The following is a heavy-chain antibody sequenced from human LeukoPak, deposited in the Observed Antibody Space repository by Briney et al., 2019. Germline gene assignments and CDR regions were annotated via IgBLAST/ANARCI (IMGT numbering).Heavy chain of an antibody. CDR3: TRGPSYHSKWVGGMWFDP. Sequence: ASVKVSCKASGYTFTSYAMHWVRQAPGQRFEWMGWINAGNGSTKYSQRFQGRVTLTRNTSISTAYMELSSLTSEDTAMYYCTRGPSYHSKWVGGMWFDPWGQGTLVTVSS. D-gene: IGHD3-10*01. J-gene: IGHJ5*02. CDR2: INAGNGST. V-gene: IGHV1-3*01. CDR1: GYTFTSYA.